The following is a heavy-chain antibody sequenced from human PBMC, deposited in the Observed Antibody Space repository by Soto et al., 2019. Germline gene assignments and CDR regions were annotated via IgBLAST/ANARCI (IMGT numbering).Heavy chain of an antibody. D-gene: IGHD3-10*01. Sequence: QVQLVQSGAEVKKPGSSVKVSCKTSGDTFSNYAITWVRQAPGQGLEWMGGIIPLFGTRNYAQKFQGRVTMTADKSTSTAYMELNSRRSEDTAVYYCARDRFWGAGSYVPYDVDNWGQGTLVTVSA. V-gene: IGHV1-69*06. CDR3: ARDRFWGAGSYVPYDVDN. CDR2: IIPLFGTR. CDR1: GDTFSNYA. J-gene: IGHJ4*02.